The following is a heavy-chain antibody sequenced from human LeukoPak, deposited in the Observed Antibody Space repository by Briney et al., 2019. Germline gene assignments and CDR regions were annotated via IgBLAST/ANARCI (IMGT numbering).Heavy chain of an antibody. CDR1: GGSINSGGCY. J-gene: IGHJ5*02. D-gene: IGHD6-19*01. V-gene: IGHV4-39*07. Sequence: PSETLSLTCTVSGGSINSGGCYWSWIRQPPGKGLEWIGEINHSGSTNYNPSLKSRVTISVDTSKNQFSLKLSSVTAADTAVYYCAGESSGWYIRYNNWFDPWGQGTLVTVSS. CDR3: AGESSGWYIRYNNWFDP. CDR2: INHSGST.